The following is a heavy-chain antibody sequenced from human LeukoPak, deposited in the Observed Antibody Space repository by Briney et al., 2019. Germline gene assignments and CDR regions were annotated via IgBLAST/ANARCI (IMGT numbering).Heavy chain of an antibody. CDR1: GFMFSSNW. CDR3: AKEGRSLQTY. Sequence: PGGSLRLSCAASGFMFSSNWMRWVGLAPGKGLEGVANIKEDGTDTYYLDSVKGPFTISRDNAKNSLYLQMNSLRVEDTAVYYCAKEGRSLQTYWGQGTLVTVSS. J-gene: IGHJ4*02. CDR2: IKEDGTDT. V-gene: IGHV3-7*03. D-gene: IGHD5-24*01.